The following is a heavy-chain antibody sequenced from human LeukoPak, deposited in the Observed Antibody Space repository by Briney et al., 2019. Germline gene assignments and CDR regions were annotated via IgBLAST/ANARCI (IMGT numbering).Heavy chain of an antibody. CDR3: ASESTAARVWFHP. Sequence: AETVPLPRTVSGGALNIYYGSWIRQPPGKGLEWIGYIYYSGGTNYNPSLQSRVTISADTSKNQFSLKLSSVTAADTAVYYCASESTAARVWFHPWGHRDPWSPS. J-gene: IGHJ5*02. D-gene: IGHD6-6*01. V-gene: IGHV4-59*01. CDR1: GGALNIYY. CDR2: IYYSGGT.